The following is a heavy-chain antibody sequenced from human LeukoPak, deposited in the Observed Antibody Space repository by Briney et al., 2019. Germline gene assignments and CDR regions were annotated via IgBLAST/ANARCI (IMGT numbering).Heavy chain of an antibody. J-gene: IGHJ5*02. CDR2: ISYSGNT. CDR1: GYSISSGYY. Sequence: PSETLSLTCSVSGYSISSGYYWGWIRQPPGKGLEWIGTISYSGNTYYNPSLKSRITISVDTSKNQFSLKLSSVTAADTAVYYCATEATFPVNWFDPWGQGTLVTVSS. V-gene: IGHV4-38-2*02. CDR3: ATEATFPVNWFDP.